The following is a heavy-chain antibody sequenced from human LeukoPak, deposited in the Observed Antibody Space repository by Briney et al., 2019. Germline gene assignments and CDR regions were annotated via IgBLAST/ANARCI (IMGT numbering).Heavy chain of an antibody. J-gene: IGHJ3*02. D-gene: IGHD3-3*01. CDR3: TKLEAFDI. Sequence: GGSLRLSCAASGFTVGSNYMNWVRQAPGKRLEWVSVVYSGGSTYYTDSVMGRFTISRDNSKNTLYIQMNSLRVEGTGVYYCTKLEAFDIWGQGTMVTVSS. CDR2: VYSGGST. V-gene: IGHV3-66*04. CDR1: GFTVGSNY.